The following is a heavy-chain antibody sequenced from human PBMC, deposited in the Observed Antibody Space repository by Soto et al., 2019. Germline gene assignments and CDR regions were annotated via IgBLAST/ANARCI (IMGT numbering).Heavy chain of an antibody. V-gene: IGHV1-69*02. D-gene: IGHD2-21*01. CDR3: AIGRGHIPAG. J-gene: IGHJ4*02. CDR2: IIPILGIA. Sequence: QVQLVQSGAEVKKPGSSVKVSCNASGGTFSSYTISWVRQSPGQGLEWMGRIIPILGIANYAQKFLGRVTMIADKSPSTAEVELSSLRSEERAGYYSAIGRGHIPAGWGQGTLVSVSS. CDR1: GGTFSSYT.